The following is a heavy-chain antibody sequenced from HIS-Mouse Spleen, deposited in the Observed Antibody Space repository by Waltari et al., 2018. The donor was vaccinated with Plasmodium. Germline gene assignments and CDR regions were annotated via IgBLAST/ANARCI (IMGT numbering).Heavy chain of an antibody. D-gene: IGHD3-9*01. CDR3: ARAPIRDAFDI. CDR2: MNHSGRT. Sequence: QVQLQQWGAGLLKPSETLSLTCAVYGGSFRGSYWSWIRQPPGKGLEWIGEMNHSGRTNYNPALKSRVTISVDTSKNQFSLKLSSVTAADTAVYYCARAPIRDAFDIWGQGTMVTVSS. J-gene: IGHJ3*02. CDR1: GGSFRGSY. V-gene: IGHV4-34*01.